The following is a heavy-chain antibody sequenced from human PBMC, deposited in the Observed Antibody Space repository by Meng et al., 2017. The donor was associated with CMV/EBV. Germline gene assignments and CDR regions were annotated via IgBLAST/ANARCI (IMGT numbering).Heavy chain of an antibody. J-gene: IGHJ5*02. CDR1: GGSIRSRSSY. V-gene: IGHV4-39*07. D-gene: IGHD3-3*01. CDR3: ARDLIQYDFWSGFNWFDP. CDR2: IFHSGST. Sequence: SETLSLTCSVSGGSIRSRSSYWGWIRQPPGKALEWIGSIFHSGSTYYNPFLKSRVSMSVDTPTNYFSLKLTSVTAADTAVYYCARDLIQYDFWSGFNWFDPWGQGILVTVSS.